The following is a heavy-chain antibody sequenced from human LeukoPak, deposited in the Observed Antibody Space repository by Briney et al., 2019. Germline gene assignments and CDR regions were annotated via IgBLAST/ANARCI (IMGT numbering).Heavy chain of an antibody. J-gene: IGHJ4*02. V-gene: IGHV4-59*08. CDR1: GGSISSYY. D-gene: IGHD2-2*01. CDR3: AKWAPYQVRYYFDS. CDR2: IHYSGST. Sequence: SETLSLTCTVSGGSISSYYWSWIRQPPGKRLEWIGYIHYSGSTNYNPSLKSRVTISVDTSKNQFSLKLSSVTAADTAVYYCAKWAPYQVRYYFDSWGQGTLVTVSS.